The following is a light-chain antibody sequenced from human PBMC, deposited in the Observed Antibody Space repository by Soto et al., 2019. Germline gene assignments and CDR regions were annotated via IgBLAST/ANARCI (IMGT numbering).Light chain of an antibody. J-gene: IGKJ2*01. CDR1: QSVSSY. Sequence: EIVLTQSPATLSLSPGERATLSCRASQSVSSYLAWYQQKPGQAPRPLIYDASNRATGIPARFSGSGSGTDFTLTISSLEPEDFAVYYCPQRSNWPPYTFRQGTKLEIK. V-gene: IGKV3-11*01. CDR3: PQRSNWPPYT. CDR2: DAS.